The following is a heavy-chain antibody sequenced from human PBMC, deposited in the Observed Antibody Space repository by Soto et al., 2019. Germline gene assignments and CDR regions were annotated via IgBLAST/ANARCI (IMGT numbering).Heavy chain of an antibody. V-gene: IGHV4-31*03. Sequence: QVQLQESGPGLVKPSQTLSLTCTVSGGSISSGGYYWSWIRQHPGKGLEWIGYIYYSGITYYNPSLKGRFTISVDTYKNQFSLKLSAVSASDTAVYYCGRSSTSANYFDFWGQGTLVTVSS. J-gene: IGHJ4*02. CDR2: IYYSGIT. D-gene: IGHD2-2*01. CDR3: GRSSTSANYFDF. CDR1: GGSISSGGYY.